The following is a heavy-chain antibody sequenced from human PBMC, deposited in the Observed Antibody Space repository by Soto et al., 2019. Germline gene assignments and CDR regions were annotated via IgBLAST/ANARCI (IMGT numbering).Heavy chain of an antibody. V-gene: IGHV3-11*01. D-gene: IGHD3-16*01. CDR3: ARVGDEWGYYYYMDV. CDR2: IGSSGSTI. CDR1: GFTFSDYF. J-gene: IGHJ6*03. Sequence: QVQLVESGGGLVRPGGSLRLSCAASGFTFSDYFMSGIRQAPGKGLEWVSYIGSSGSTIHYADSVKGRFTISRDNAKNSLYLQMNSLRAEDTAVYYCARVGDEWGYYYYMDVWGKGTTVTVSS.